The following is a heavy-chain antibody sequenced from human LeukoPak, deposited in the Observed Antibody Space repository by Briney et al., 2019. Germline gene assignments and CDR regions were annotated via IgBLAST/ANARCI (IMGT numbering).Heavy chain of an antibody. CDR1: RFTFSGSA. D-gene: IGHD3-10*01. Sequence: TGGSLRLSCAASRFTFSGSAMHWVRQASGKGLEWVGRIRSKANSYATAYAASVKGRFTISRDDSKNTAYLQMNSLKTEDTAVYYCARSYGSGSYYNPGDVWVKGTTVTVSS. CDR2: IRSKANSYAT. J-gene: IGHJ6*04. V-gene: IGHV3-73*01. CDR3: ARSYGSGSYYNPGDV.